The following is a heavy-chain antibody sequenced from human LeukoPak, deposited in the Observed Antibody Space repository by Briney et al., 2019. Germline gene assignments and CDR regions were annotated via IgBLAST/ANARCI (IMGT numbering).Heavy chain of an antibody. CDR3: AKGRPVMDESNFDC. D-gene: IGHD2-21*01. CDR2: INPYTGDT. V-gene: IGHV1-2*02. Sequence: ASVKVSCEASGYTFIGYYMNWVRQAPGQGLEWMGWINPYTGDTKYAQQFQGRVTMTRDTSITTAYMGLSRLRPDDTAGYYCAKGRPVMDESNFDCWGQGSLVTVFS. CDR1: GYTFIGYY. J-gene: IGHJ4*02.